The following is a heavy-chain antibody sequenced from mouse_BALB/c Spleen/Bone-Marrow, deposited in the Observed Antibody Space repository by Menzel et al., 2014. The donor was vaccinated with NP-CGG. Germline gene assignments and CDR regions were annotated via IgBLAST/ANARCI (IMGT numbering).Heavy chain of an antibody. CDR3: ARQNGNYGYYYAMDY. V-gene: IGHV5-9-2*01. Sequence: EVQLQQSGGGLVKPGGSLKLSCAASGFTFSSYGVSWVRQTPEMRLEWVATISGGGSYTYYPDSVKGRFTISRDNAKNNLYLQMSSLRSEDTALYYCARQNGNYGYYYAMDYWGQGTSVTVSS. J-gene: IGHJ4*01. D-gene: IGHD2-1*01. CDR1: GFTFSSYG. CDR2: ISGGGSYT.